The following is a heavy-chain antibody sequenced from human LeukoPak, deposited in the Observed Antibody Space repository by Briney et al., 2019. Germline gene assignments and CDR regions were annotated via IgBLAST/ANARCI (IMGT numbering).Heavy chain of an antibody. D-gene: IGHD2-2*02. V-gene: IGHV3-7*01. CDR2: IKQDGSEK. J-gene: IGHJ1*01. CDR3: AREVYCSSTSCYTGYFQH. CDR1: GPTLSSYW. Sequence: GGSLRLSCAASGPTLSSYWMSWVRQAPGKGLEWVANIKQDGSEKYYVDSVKGRFTISRDNAKNSLYLQMNSLRAEDTAVYYCAREVYCSSTSCYTGYFQHWGQGTLVTVSS.